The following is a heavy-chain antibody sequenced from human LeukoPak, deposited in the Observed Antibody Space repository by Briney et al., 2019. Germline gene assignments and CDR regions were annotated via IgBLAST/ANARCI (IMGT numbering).Heavy chain of an antibody. CDR3: AILAAAVGWFDP. Sequence: GSVKVSCKASGYTFTSYDINWVRQATGQGLEWMGWMNPNSGNTGYAQKFQGRVTMTRNTSISTAYMELSSLRSEDTAVYYCAILAAAVGWFDPWDQGTLVTVSS. D-gene: IGHD6-13*01. J-gene: IGHJ5*02. CDR1: GYTFTSYD. V-gene: IGHV1-8*01. CDR2: MNPNSGNT.